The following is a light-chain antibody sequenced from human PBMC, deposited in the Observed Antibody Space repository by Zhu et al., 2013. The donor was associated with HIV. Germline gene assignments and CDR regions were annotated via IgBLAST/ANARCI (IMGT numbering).Light chain of an antibody. V-gene: IGKV3D-20*01. J-gene: IGKJ4*01. CDR3: QQYGTSLT. CDR1: QSINNY. Sequence: IVLTQSPATLSLSPGERATLSCGASQSINNYLAWYQQKPGLAPRLLIYDAFTRATGIPDRFSGSGSGTDLTLTISRLEPADFAVYYCQQYGTSLTFGGGTKVEIK. CDR2: DAF.